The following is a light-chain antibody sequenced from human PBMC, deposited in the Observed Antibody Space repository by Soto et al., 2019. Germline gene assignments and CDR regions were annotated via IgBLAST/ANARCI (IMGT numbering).Light chain of an antibody. CDR3: ASYTRSTSYV. CDR2: GVS. CDR1: SDDVGDYNY. J-gene: IGLJ1*01. V-gene: IGLV2-14*01. Sequence: QSALTQPASVSGSPGQSITISCTGTSDDVGDYNYVSWYQQHPGKAPKLLIYGVSNRPSGFSNRFSGSKSGNTASLTISGLQAEDEADYYCASYTRSTSYVIGTGTKVTVL.